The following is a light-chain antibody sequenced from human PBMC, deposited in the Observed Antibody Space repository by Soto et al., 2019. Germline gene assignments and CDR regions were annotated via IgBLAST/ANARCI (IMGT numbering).Light chain of an antibody. V-gene: IGKV1-9*01. CDR1: QGISSY. Sequence: DIQLTQSPSFLSASVGDRVTITCRASQGISSYLAWYQQKPGKAPKLLIYAASTLQSGVPSRFSGSGSGTEFTLTISSLQPEDFATYYCQQFHSFSRTFGQGTKVEVK. CDR2: AAS. CDR3: QQFHSFSRT. J-gene: IGKJ1*01.